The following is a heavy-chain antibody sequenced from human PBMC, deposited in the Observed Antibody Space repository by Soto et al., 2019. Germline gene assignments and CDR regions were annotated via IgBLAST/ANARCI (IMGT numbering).Heavy chain of an antibody. D-gene: IGHD6-19*01. CDR2: IDTIEST. V-gene: IGHV4-4*07. CDR3: AFTRYSSGWYAAAYYFDY. Sequence: DTLSLTCTVSGDSISSHYWIWIRQPAGKGLDWIGRIDTIESTDYNPSLKSRVTMSVDTSKTQFSLKLSSVTAADTAVYYCAFTRYSSGWYAAAYYFDYWGQGTLVTVSS. J-gene: IGHJ4*02. CDR1: GDSISSHY.